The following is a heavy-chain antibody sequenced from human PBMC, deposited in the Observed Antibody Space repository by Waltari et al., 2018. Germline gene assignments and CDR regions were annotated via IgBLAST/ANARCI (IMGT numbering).Heavy chain of an antibody. CDR1: GFSLSNARMG. J-gene: IGHJ5*02. D-gene: IGHD2-8*02. CDR2: IFSNDEK. Sequence: QVTLKESDPVLVKPTETLTLTCTVSGFSLSNARMGVSWIRQPPGKALEWLAHIFSNDEKSYSTSLKSRLTISKDTSKSQVVLTMTNMDPVDTATYYCARIRGDCTGGVCFPHWFDPWGQGTLVTVSS. V-gene: IGHV2-26*01. CDR3: ARIRGDCTGGVCFPHWFDP.